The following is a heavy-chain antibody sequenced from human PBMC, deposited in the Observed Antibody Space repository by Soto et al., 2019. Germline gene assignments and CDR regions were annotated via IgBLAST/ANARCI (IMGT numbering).Heavy chain of an antibody. CDR2: ISSSGSHA. CDR1: GFIFSSYS. V-gene: IGHV3-21*01. CDR3: ARDRDGYNPVDY. D-gene: IGHD1-1*01. J-gene: IGHJ4*02. Sequence: EVQLVESGGGLVKPGGSLRLSCAASGFIFSSYSMNWVRQAPGKGLEWVSCISSSGSHAYYADSVKGRFTISRDNAKESLYLQMTSLRAADTAVYYCARDRDGYNPVDYWGQGTLVTVSS.